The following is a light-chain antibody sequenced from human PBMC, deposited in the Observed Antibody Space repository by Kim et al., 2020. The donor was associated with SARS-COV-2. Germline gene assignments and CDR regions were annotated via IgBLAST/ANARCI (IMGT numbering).Light chain of an antibody. J-gene: IGLJ2*01. CDR1: NFGSKS. CDR3: QVWDSSSDHVV. CDR2: YDS. Sequence: APGKTAGITCGGNNFGSKSVHWYQRKPGQAPVLVIYYDSDRPSGIPERFSGANSGNTATLTISRVEAGDEADYYCQVWDSSSDHVVFGGGTKLTVL. V-gene: IGLV3-21*04.